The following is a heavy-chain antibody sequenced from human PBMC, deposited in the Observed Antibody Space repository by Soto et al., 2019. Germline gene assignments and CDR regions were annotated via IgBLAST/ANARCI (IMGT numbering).Heavy chain of an antibody. Sequence: EVQLVESGGGLVKPGGSLRLSCAASGFTFSSYSMNWVRQAPGKGLEWVSSISSSSSYIYYADSVKGRFTISRDNAKNSLYLQMNSLRAEDTAVYYCARDLSKTMVRGAGYYYYYGMDVWGQGTTVTVSS. CDR1: GFTFSSYS. CDR2: ISSSSSYI. D-gene: IGHD3-10*01. CDR3: ARDLSKTMVRGAGYYYYYGMDV. J-gene: IGHJ6*02. V-gene: IGHV3-21*01.